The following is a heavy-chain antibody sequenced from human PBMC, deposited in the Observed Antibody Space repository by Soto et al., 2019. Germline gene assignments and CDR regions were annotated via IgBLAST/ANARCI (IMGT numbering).Heavy chain of an antibody. CDR2: IYHSGST. CDR1: GGSISSGGYS. J-gene: IGHJ4*02. V-gene: IGHV4-30-2*01. Sequence: SETLSLTCAVSGGSISSGGYSWSWIRQPPGKGLEWIGYIYHSGSTYYNPSLKSRVTISVDRSKNQFSLKLSSVTAADTVVYYCAGAAYGSGNFDYWGQGTLVTVSS. D-gene: IGHD3-10*01. CDR3: AGAAYGSGNFDY.